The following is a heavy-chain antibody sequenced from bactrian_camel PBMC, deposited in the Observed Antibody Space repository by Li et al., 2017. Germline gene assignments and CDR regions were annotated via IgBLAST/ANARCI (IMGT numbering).Heavy chain of an antibody. CDR2: INTGGGTT. CDR3: ATDTRYGGSWDY. CDR1: GFTFGDYD. D-gene: IGHD7*01. J-gene: IGHJ4*01. Sequence: DVQLVESGGGLVQPGGSLRLSCAASGFTFGDYDMNWVRQAPGKGLEWVASINTGGGTTSFADSVKGRFTITRDDAENTVYLQMDSLKSEDTALYYCATDTRYGGSWDYWGQGTQVTVS. V-gene: IGHV3S36*01.